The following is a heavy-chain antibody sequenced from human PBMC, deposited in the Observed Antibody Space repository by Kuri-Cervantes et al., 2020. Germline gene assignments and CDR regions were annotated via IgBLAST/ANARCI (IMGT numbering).Heavy chain of an antibody. D-gene: IGHD4-17*01. V-gene: IGHV1-2*02. Sequence: ASVKVSCKASGYTFTGYYMHWVRQAPGQGLEWMGWINPNSGGTNYAQKFQGRVTMTRDTSISTAYMELSRLRAEDTAVYYCARGLYGDYALDYWGQGTLVTVSS. CDR3: ARGLYGDYALDY. J-gene: IGHJ4*02. CDR1: GYTFTGYY. CDR2: INPNSGGT.